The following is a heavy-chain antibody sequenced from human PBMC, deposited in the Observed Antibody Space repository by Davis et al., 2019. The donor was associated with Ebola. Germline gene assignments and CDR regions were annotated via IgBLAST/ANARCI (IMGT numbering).Heavy chain of an antibody. Sequence: GESLKISCAASGFTFSSYAMSWVRQAPGKGLEWVSAISGSGGSTYYADSVKGRFTISRDNSKNTLYLQMNSLRAEDTAVYYCAKLAGRIRLDLFDYWGQGTLVTVSS. CDR3: AKLAGRIRLDLFDY. CDR1: GFTFSSYA. J-gene: IGHJ4*02. CDR2: ISGSGGST. V-gene: IGHV3-23*01. D-gene: IGHD2-15*01.